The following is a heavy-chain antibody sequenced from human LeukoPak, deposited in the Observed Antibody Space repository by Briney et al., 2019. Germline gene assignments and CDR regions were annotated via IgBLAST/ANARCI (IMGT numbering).Heavy chain of an antibody. CDR2: ISYDGSNK. CDR3: ARDPYSSGSFDY. Sequence: PGGSLRLSCAASGFTFSRYWMSWLRQAPGKGLEWVAVISYDGSNKYYADSVKGRFTISRDNSKNTLYLQMNSLRAEDTAVYYCARDPYSSGSFDYWGQGTLVTVSS. D-gene: IGHD6-19*01. CDR1: GFTFSRYW. V-gene: IGHV3-30*03. J-gene: IGHJ4*02.